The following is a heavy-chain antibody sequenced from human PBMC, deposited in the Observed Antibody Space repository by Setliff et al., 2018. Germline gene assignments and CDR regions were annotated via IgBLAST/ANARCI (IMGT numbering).Heavy chain of an antibody. Sequence: ASVKVSCKASGYTFTSYDINWVRQATGQGLEWMGWMNPTSGNTGYAQKFQGRVTMTRNTSISTADMELSSLRYEDTAVYYCARGAPGRYCSGGSCSYFDYWGQGILVTASS. V-gene: IGHV1-8*01. D-gene: IGHD2-15*01. J-gene: IGHJ4*02. CDR3: ARGAPGRYCSGGSCSYFDY. CDR2: MNPTSGNT. CDR1: GYTFTSYD.